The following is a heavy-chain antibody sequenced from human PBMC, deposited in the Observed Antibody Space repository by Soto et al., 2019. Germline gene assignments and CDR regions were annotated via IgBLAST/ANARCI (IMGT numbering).Heavy chain of an antibody. Sequence: GGSLRLSCAASGFTFSSYWMHWVRQAPGKGLVWVSRINSDGSSTSYADSVKGRFTISRDNAKNTLYLQMNSLRAEDMAVYYCARVSYDSSGYLNWFDPWGQGTLVTVSS. CDR2: INSDGSST. CDR3: ARVSYDSSGYLNWFDP. J-gene: IGHJ5*02. CDR1: GFTFSSYW. D-gene: IGHD3-22*01. V-gene: IGHV3-74*01.